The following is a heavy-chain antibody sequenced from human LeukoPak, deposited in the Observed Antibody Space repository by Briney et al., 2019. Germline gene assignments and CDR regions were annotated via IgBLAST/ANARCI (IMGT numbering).Heavy chain of an antibody. V-gene: IGHV3-7*01. J-gene: IGHJ4*02. D-gene: IGHD6-19*01. CDR1: GFTFSSYW. CDR2: IKQDGSEK. Sequence: PGGSLRLSCAASGFTFSSYWMSWVRQAPGKGLEWVANIKQDGSEKYYVDSVKGRFTISRDNAKNSLYLQMNSLRAEDTAVYYCARDTPGYSSGWPIDYWGQGTLVTVSS. CDR3: ARDTPGYSSGWPIDY.